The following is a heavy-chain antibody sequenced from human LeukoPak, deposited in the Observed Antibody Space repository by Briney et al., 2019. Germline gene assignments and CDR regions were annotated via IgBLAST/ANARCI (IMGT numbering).Heavy chain of an antibody. D-gene: IGHD5-18*01. CDR1: GGSISSGGYS. CDR2: IYHSGST. V-gene: IGHV4-30-2*01. Sequence: PSQTLSLTCAVSGGSISSGGYSWSWIRQPPGKGLEWIGYIYHSGSTYYNPSLKSRVTISVDRSKNQFSLKLSSVTAADTAVYYCARAADTAMATTYFGYWGQGTLVTVSS. CDR3: ARAADTAMATTYFGY. J-gene: IGHJ4*02.